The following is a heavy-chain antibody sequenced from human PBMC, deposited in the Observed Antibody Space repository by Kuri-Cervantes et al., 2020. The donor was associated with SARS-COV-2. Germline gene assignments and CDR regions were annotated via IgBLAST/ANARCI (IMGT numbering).Heavy chain of an antibody. CDR2: ISSSSTI. CDR1: GFTFSSYS. J-gene: IGHJ6*02. V-gene: IGHV3-48*01. CDR3: ARDQEPTYCSSTSCYLYYYYGMDV. D-gene: IGHD2-2*01. Sequence: GESLKISCAASGFTFSSYSMNWVRQAPGKGLEWVSYISSSSTIYYADSVKGRFTISRDNAKNSLYLQMNSLRAEDTAVYYCARDQEPTYCSSTSCYLYYYYGMDVWGQGTTVTVSS.